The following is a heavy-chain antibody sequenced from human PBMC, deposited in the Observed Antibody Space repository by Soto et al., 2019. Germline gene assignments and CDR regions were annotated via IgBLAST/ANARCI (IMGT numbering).Heavy chain of an antibody. CDR2: IIPIFGTA. J-gene: IGHJ5*02. Sequence: QVQLVQSGAEVKKPGSSVKVSCKASGGTFSSYAISWVRQAPGQGLEWMGGIIPIFGTANYEQKFQGRVTMTADESTSTAYMELSSLRSEDTAVHYCASWGPTIRVSSSGWKFGWFDPWGQGTLVTVSS. V-gene: IGHV1-69*01. CDR1: GGTFSSYA. D-gene: IGHD6-19*01. CDR3: ASWGPTIRVSSSGWKFGWFDP.